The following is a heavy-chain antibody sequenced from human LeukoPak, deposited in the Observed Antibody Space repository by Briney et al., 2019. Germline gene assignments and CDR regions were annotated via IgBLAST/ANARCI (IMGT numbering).Heavy chain of an antibody. D-gene: IGHD4-17*01. V-gene: IGHV4-31*03. J-gene: IGHJ4*02. Sequence: PLQTLSLTCTVSGDSISSGGYYWSWIRQHPGKGLEWIGYIYYSGSTYYNPSLKSRLTISVDTSKNQFSLKLSSVTVADTAVYYCARGHGDVTEFDYWGQGTLVTVSS. CDR1: GDSISSGGYY. CDR2: IYYSGST. CDR3: ARGHGDVTEFDY.